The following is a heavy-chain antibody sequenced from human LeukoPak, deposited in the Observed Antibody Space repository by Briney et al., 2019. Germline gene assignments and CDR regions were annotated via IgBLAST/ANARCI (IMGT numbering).Heavy chain of an antibody. D-gene: IGHD3-10*01. CDR3: ARRWMVRVRGNWFDP. J-gene: IGHJ5*02. CDR2: INHSGST. CDR1: GGSFSGYY. Sequence: SETLSLTCAVYGGSFSGYYWSWIRQPPGKGLEWIGEINHSGSTNYNPSLKSRVTISVDTSKNQISLKLSSVTAADTAVYYCARRWMVRVRGNWFDPWGQGTLVTVSS. V-gene: IGHV4-34*01.